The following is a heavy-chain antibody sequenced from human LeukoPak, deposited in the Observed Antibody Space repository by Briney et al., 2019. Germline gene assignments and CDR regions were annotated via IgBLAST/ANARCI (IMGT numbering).Heavy chain of an antibody. CDR2: ISYDGSDK. CDR1: GFLFSGYA. Sequence: QPGRSLRLSCAASGFLFSGYAMTWVRQAPRKGLEWVTFISYDGSDKNYTDSVKGRFTISRDNAKNSLYLQINSLRAEDTAVYYCARDQVGSGYDSSYYYYGMDVWGQGTTVTVSS. J-gene: IGHJ6*02. D-gene: IGHD5-12*01. CDR3: ARDQVGSGYDSSYYYYGMDV. V-gene: IGHV3-30*07.